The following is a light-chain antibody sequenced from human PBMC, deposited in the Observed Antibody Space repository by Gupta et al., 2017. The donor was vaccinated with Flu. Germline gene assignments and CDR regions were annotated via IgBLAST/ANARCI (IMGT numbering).Light chain of an antibody. CDR2: EVS. Sequence: QSALTQPASVSGSPGPSITISCTGTSHDIGSYDYVSWFQQHPGKAPKLMIYEVSNRPAGVSNRCSGSKSGNTASLTSSGLQAEDEDDYHCSAYTTSSTYVYGTGTRVTAL. J-gene: IGLJ1*01. V-gene: IGLV2-14*01. CDR1: SHDIGSYDY. CDR3: SAYTTSSTYV.